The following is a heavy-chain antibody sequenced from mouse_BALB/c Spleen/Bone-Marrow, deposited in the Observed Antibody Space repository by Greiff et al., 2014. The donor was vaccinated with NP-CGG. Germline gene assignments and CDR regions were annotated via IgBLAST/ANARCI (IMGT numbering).Heavy chain of an antibody. CDR2: IHYSGIT. V-gene: IGHV3-1*02. J-gene: IGHJ4*01. D-gene: IGHD2-3*01. CDR1: GYSITSGYS. CDR3: TRRDLDGYAMDY. Sequence: EVQLQQSGPDLVKPSQSLSLTCTVTGYSITSGYSWHWIRQFPGNKLEWMGYIHYSGITNYNPSLKSRISITRDTSKNHFFLQLNSVTKEDTATYCGTRRDLDGYAMDYWGQGTSVTVSS.